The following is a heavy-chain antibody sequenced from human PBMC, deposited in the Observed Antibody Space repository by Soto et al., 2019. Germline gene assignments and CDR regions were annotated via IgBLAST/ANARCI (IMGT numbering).Heavy chain of an antibody. CDR2: IYYSGST. Sequence: ETLSLTCTVSGGSISSYYWSWIRQPPGKGLEWIGYIYYSGSTNYNPSLKSRVTISVDTSKNQFSLKLSSVTAADTAVYYCARADGGVYYYGMDVWGQGTTVTVSS. V-gene: IGHV4-59*01. CDR1: GGSISSYY. J-gene: IGHJ6*02. CDR3: ARADGGVYYYGMDV. D-gene: IGHD4-17*01.